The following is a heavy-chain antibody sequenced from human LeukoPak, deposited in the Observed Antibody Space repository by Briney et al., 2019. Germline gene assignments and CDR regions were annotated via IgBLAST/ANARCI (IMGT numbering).Heavy chain of an antibody. V-gene: IGHV3-53*01. D-gene: IGHD3-16*01. CDR3: AKDEATSGGGLAS. CDR1: GFTVSGSH. J-gene: IGHJ4*02. CDR2: MYTGGTT. Sequence: GGSLRLSCAASGFTVSGSHMSWVRQAPGKGLEWVSAMYTGGTTYYADSVKGRFTISRDNSRNTLFLHMSSLRADDTAVYYCAKDEATSGGGLASWGQGTLVTVSS.